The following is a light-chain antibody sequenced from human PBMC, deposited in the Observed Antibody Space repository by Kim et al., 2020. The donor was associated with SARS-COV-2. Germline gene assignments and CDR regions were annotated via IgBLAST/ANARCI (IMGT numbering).Light chain of an antibody. V-gene: IGLV3-21*04. CDR2: YDS. CDR3: QVWDSGSEHYV. Sequence: SYELTQPPSVSVAPGKTAMITCGGNNIGSKSVHWYQQKPGRAPVVVIYYDSDRPSGIPERFSGSNSGNTATLTISRVEAGDEADYYCQVWDSGSEHYVFGTGTKVTVL. CDR1: NIGSKS. J-gene: IGLJ1*01.